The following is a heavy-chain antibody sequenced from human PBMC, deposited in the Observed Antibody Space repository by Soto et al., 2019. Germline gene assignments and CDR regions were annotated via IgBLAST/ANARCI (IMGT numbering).Heavy chain of an antibody. CDR2: LYTDDRT. CDR3: VGAATGD. CDR1: GFIVSNKH. J-gene: IGHJ4*02. V-gene: IGHV3-53*05. D-gene: IGHD3-16*01. Sequence: EVQLVETGGGLMQPGGSLRLSCAASGFIVSNKHMGWVRQAPGKGLESVSILYTDDRTYYADSVKGRFTISRDNSKNTVSLQMNGLRDEDTAMYYGVGAATGDWGQGTPVTVSS.